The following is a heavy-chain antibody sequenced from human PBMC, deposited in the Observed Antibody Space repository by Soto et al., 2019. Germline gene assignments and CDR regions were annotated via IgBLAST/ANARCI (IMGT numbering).Heavy chain of an antibody. V-gene: IGHV3-30*18. CDR1: VFTFSSYG. CDR3: AKGGVYAITDYYYYMDV. J-gene: IGHJ6*03. D-gene: IGHD2-8*01. Sequence: PGGSLRLSCAASVFTFSSYGMHWVRQAPGKGLEWVAVISYDGSNKYYADSVKGRFTISRDNSKNTLYLQMNSLRAEDTAVYYCAKGGVYAITDYYYYMDVWGKGTTVTVSS. CDR2: ISYDGSNK.